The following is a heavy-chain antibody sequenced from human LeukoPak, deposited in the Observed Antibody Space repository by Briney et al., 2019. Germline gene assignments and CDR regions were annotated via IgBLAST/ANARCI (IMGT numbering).Heavy chain of an antibody. CDR1: GFTFSGHG. D-gene: IGHD2-21*02. CDR2: ITGSGATT. J-gene: IGHJ4*02. Sequence: PGGSLRLSCAASGFTFSGHGMNWVRQAPGKGLEWVSGITGSGATTYYADSVKGRFTISRDNAKNSLYLQMNSLRAEDTAVYYCARRFCGGDCYSAFFDYWGQGTLVTVSS. V-gene: IGHV3-48*04. CDR3: ARRFCGGDCYSAFFDY.